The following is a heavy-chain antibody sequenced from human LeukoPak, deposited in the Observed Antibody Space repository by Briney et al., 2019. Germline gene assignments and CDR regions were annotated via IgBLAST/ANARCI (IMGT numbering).Heavy chain of an antibody. CDR1: GFTYSNYA. CDR3: ASDSPYYGMDV. Sequence: GGSLRLSCAASGFTYSNYAMSWVRQAPGKGLEWVSGISGRGDITVYADSVRGRFTISRDNSKNTLYLQMSSLRAEDTAVYHCASDSPYYGMDVWGQGTTVTVSS. V-gene: IGHV3-23*01. D-gene: IGHD2-21*01. CDR2: ISGRGDIT. J-gene: IGHJ6*02.